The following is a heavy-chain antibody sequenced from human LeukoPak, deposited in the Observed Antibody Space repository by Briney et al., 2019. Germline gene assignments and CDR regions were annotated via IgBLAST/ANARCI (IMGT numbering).Heavy chain of an antibody. V-gene: IGHV3-21*01. CDR1: RFIFSNDW. CDR2: ISSSSSYI. D-gene: IGHD6-13*01. Sequence: GGSLRLSCAASRFIFSNDWMAWVRQAPGKGLEWVSSISSSSSYIYYADSVKGRFTISRDNAKNSLYLQMNSLRAEDTAVYYCARAGSSSWYEYFQHWGQGTLVTVSS. CDR3: ARAGSSSWYEYFQH. J-gene: IGHJ1*01.